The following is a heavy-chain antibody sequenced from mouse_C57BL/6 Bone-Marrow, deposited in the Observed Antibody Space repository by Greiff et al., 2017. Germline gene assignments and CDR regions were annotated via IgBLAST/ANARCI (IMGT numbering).Heavy chain of an antibody. Sequence: EVKVVESGGGLVQPGGSMKLSCVASGFTFSNYWMNWVRQSPEKGLEWVAQIRLKYDNNATHYAESVKGRFTISRDDSKSSVYLQMNNLRAEDTGIYYCIGYDEAWFADWGTGTLVTVSA. D-gene: IGHD2-2*01. J-gene: IGHJ3*01. CDR1: GFTFSNYW. CDR2: IRLKYDNNAT. CDR3: IGYDEAWFAD. V-gene: IGHV6-3*01.